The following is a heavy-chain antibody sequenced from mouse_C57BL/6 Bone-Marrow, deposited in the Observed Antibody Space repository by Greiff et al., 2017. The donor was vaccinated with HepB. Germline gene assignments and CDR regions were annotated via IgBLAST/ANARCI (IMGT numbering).Heavy chain of an antibody. V-gene: IGHV1-63*01. Sequence: VQLVESGAELVRPGTSVKMSCKASGYTFTNYWLGWAKQRPGHGLEWIGDIYPGGGYTNYNEKFKGKATLTADKSSSTAYMQFRSLTSEDSAIYYCDGTAQALDYWGQGTTLTVSS. CDR1: GYTFTNYW. J-gene: IGHJ2*01. D-gene: IGHD3-2*02. CDR2: IYPGGGYT. CDR3: DGTAQALDY.